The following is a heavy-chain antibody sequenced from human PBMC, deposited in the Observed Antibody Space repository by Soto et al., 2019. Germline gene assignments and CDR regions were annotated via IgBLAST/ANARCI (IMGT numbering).Heavy chain of an antibody. J-gene: IGHJ6*02. Sequence: SETLSLSCTVSGGSISSGDYYWSWIRQPPGKVLEWIGYIYYSGSTYYNPSLKSRVTISVDTSKNQFSLKLSSVTAADTAVYYCAIAGYDFWSGYSPGYGMDVWGQGTTVTVSS. CDR2: IYYSGST. D-gene: IGHD3-3*01. V-gene: IGHV4-30-4*01. CDR3: AIAGYDFWSGYSPGYGMDV. CDR1: GGSISSGDYY.